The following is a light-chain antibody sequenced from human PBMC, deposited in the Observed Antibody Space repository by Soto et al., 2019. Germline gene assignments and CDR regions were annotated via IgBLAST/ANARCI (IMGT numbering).Light chain of an antibody. CDR2: AAS. Sequence: ESVLTQSPGTLALSPGERATLSCRASQTVANSYLAWYQVKPGQAPRLLIYAASNRATGIPDRFSGSGSGTDFTLTISRLEPEDFAVYYCQQYGSSPRTFGQGTKVEIK. V-gene: IGKV3-20*01. CDR3: QQYGSSPRT. CDR1: QTVANSY. J-gene: IGKJ1*01.